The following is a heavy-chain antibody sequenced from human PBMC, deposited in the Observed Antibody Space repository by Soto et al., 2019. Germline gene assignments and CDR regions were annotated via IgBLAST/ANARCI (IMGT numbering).Heavy chain of an antibody. Sequence: SETLSLTCTVSGSYLTSHDYHWTWIRQAPGQGLEWIQYIPHSGTSYYSSSLKNRITISLTSSMSQSSLRWNSVTAADTAVGFCAASGVGDRNDNWGQGTLVTVCS. J-gene: IGHJ4*02. CDR2: IPHSGTS. CDR1: GSYLTSHDYH. V-gene: IGHV4-30-4*01. CDR3: AASGVGDRNDN. D-gene: IGHD3-10*01.